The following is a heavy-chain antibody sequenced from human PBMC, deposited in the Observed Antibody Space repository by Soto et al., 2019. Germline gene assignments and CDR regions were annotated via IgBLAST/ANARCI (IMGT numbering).Heavy chain of an antibody. Sequence: ASVKVSCKASGYTFTGYYMHWVRQAPGQGLEWMGWINPNSGGTNYAQKFQGWVTMTRDTSISTAYMELSRLRSDDTAVYYCARVTSIAAQDYFDYWGQGTLVTVSS. D-gene: IGHD6-6*01. V-gene: IGHV1-2*04. CDR1: GYTFTGYY. J-gene: IGHJ4*02. CDR2: INPNSGGT. CDR3: ARVTSIAAQDYFDY.